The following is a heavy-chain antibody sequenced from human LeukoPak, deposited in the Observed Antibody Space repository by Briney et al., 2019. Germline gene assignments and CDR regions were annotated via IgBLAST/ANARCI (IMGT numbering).Heavy chain of an antibody. D-gene: IGHD2-15*01. CDR3: AKSLQRVVVAQVDY. V-gene: IGHV3-23*01. J-gene: IGHJ4*02. CDR2: ISGSGGST. CDR1: GFTFKIYT. Sequence: GGSLRLSCAASGFTFKIYTINWVRQAPVKGLEWVSAISGSGGSTYYADSVKGRFTISRGNSKNTLYLQMNSLRAEDTAVYYCAKSLQRVVVAQVDYWGQGTLVTVSS.